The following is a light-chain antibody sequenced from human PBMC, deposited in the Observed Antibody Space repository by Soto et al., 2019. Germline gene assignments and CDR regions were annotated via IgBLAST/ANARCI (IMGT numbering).Light chain of an antibody. V-gene: IGKV1-5*01. CDR3: QLYNSYT. CDR2: DAS. J-gene: IGKJ2*01. Sequence: DIQMTQTPSTLSASVGDRVTITCRASQSFSTWLAWYQQKPGKAPKLLIFDASSLERGVPSRFSGSGSGTEFTLTISGLQPEDFATYYCQLYNSYTFGQGTKLEI. CDR1: QSFSTW.